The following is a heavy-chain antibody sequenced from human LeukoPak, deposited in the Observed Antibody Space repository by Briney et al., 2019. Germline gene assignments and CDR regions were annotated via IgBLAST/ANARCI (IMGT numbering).Heavy chain of an antibody. J-gene: IGHJ4*02. D-gene: IGHD3-10*01. Sequence: GGSLRLSCAASGFSFSSYAMHWVRQAPGKGLEWVAVMSSDGTNTYYAASVKGRFTISRDISKNTLYLQMSSLRAEDTAVYYCAREVSVVRGVNWGQGTLVTVSS. V-gene: IGHV3-30-3*01. CDR2: MSSDGTNT. CDR3: AREVSVVRGVN. CDR1: GFSFSSYA.